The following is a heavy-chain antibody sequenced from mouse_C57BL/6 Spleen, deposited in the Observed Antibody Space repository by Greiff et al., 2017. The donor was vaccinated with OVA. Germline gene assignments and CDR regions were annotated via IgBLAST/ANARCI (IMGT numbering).Heavy chain of an antibody. CDR1: GYAFSSSW. J-gene: IGHJ3*01. CDR3: AYYAGSGGFAY. D-gene: IGHD1-1*01. V-gene: IGHV1-82*01. Sequence: QVQLKESGPELVKPGASVKISCKASGYAFSSSWMNWVKQRPGKGLEWIGRIYPGDGDTNYNGKFKGKATLTADKSSSTAYMQLSSLTSEDSAVYFCAYYAGSGGFAYWGQGTLVTVSA. CDR2: IYPGDGDT.